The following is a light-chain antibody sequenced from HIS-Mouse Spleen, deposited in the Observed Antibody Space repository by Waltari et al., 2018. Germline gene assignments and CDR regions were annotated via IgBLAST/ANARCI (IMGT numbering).Light chain of an antibody. CDR1: NIGSKS. Sequence: SYVLTQPPSVSVAPGKTARITCGGNNIGSKSVHWYQQKPGQAPVLVVYDDSDRPSGCPERFAGSNSGNTATVTISRVEAGDEADYYCQVWDSSSDHVVFGGGTKLTVL. CDR2: DDS. CDR3: QVWDSSSDHVV. J-gene: IGLJ2*01. V-gene: IGLV3-21*03.